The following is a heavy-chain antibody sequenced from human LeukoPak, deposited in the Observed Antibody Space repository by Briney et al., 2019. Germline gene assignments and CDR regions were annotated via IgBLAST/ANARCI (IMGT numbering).Heavy chain of an antibody. D-gene: IGHD3-3*01. CDR3: ARSRAYYDFWSGLGTPAFDP. J-gene: IGHJ5*02. V-gene: IGHV4-30-2*01. CDR2: IYHSGST. CDR1: GGSISSGGYY. Sequence: SETLSLTCTVSGGSISSGGYYWSWIRQPPGKGLEWIGYIYHSGSTYYNPSLKSRVTISVDTSKNQFSLKLSSVTAADTAVYYCARSRAYYDFWSGLGTPAFDPWGQGTLVTVSS.